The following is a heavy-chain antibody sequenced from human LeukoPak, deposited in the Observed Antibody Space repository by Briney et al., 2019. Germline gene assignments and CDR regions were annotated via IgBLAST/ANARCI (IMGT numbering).Heavy chain of an antibody. CDR2: INSDGSST. V-gene: IGHV3-74*01. J-gene: IGHJ4*02. CDR1: GFTFSSYW. CDR3: ARPLSGSSVYFDY. D-gene: IGHD2-15*01. Sequence: GGSLRLSCAAAGFTFSSYWMHWVRQAPGKGLVWVSRINSDGSSTSYADSVKGRFTISRDNSKNTLYLQMNSLRAEDTAVYYCARPLSGSSVYFDYWGQGTLVTVSS.